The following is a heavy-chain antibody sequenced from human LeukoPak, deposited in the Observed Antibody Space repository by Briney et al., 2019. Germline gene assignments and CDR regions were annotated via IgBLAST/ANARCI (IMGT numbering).Heavy chain of an antibody. V-gene: IGHV3-74*01. J-gene: IGHJ4*02. Sequence: PGGSLRLSCAASGFTFSSYWMHWVRQAPGKGLVWVSRINTDGSSTNYADSVKGRFTISRDNAKNTLYLQMDSLRAEDTAVYYYAIVRGVIIRGVYFDYWGQGTLVTVSS. CDR2: INTDGSST. CDR3: AIVRGVIIRGVYFDY. D-gene: IGHD3-10*01. CDR1: GFTFSSYW.